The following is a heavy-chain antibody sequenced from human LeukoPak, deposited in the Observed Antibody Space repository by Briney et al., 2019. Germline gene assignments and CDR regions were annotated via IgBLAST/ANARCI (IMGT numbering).Heavy chain of an antibody. CDR1: GFTFSSYW. D-gene: IGHD5-12*01. Sequence: QTGGSLRLSCAASGFTFSSYWMSWVRQAPGKGLEWVANIKQDGSEKYYVDSVKGRFTISRGNAKNSLYLQMNSLRAEDTAVYYCARDRLRPFGRGFDYWGQGTLVTVSS. CDR3: ARDRLRPFGRGFDY. J-gene: IGHJ4*02. V-gene: IGHV3-7*01. CDR2: IKQDGSEK.